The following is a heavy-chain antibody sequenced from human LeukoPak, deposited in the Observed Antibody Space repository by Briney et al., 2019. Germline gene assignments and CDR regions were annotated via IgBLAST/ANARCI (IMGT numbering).Heavy chain of an antibody. D-gene: IGHD2-15*01. Sequence: SETLSLTCAVYGGSFSGYYWSWIRQPPGKGLEWIGEINHSGSTNYNPSLKSRVTISVDTSKNQFSLKLSSVTAADTAVYYCARGYSPVVVVAATVYFDYSGQGTLVTVSS. CDR3: ARGYSPVVVVAATVYFDY. V-gene: IGHV4-34*01. CDR2: INHSGST. CDR1: GGSFSGYY. J-gene: IGHJ4*02.